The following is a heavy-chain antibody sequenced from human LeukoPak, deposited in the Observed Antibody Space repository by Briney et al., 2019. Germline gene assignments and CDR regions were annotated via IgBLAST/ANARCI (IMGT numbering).Heavy chain of an antibody. D-gene: IGHD5-18*01. Sequence: GGSLRLSCAASGFIFSSYAMSWVRQAPRKGLEWVSSLSGSGISTYYADSVKGRFTISRDNSKNTLYLQMNSLRAEDTAVYYCARAGYSYADYWGQGTLVTVPS. V-gene: IGHV3-23*01. CDR1: GFIFSSYA. CDR2: LSGSGIST. J-gene: IGHJ4*02. CDR3: ARAGYSYADY.